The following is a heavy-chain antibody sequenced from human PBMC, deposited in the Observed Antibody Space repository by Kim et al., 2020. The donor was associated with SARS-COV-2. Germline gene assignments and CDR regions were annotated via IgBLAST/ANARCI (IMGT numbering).Heavy chain of an antibody. D-gene: IGHD4-4*01. CDR3: ARFYRAFDY. CDR2: IYHSGST. Sequence: SETLSLTCAVSGGSISSGGYSWSWIRQPPGKGLEWIGYIYHSGSTYYNPSLKSRVTISVDRSTNQFSLKLGSVTAADTAVYYCARFYRAFDYWGQGTLVTVSS. J-gene: IGHJ4*02. CDR1: GGSISSGGYS. V-gene: IGHV4-30-2*01.